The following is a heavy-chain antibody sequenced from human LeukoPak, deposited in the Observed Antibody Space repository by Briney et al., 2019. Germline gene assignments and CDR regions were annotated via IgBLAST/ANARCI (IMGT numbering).Heavy chain of an antibody. CDR3: ARDYSSSDLYRAAHGVDP. CDR2: IYYSGST. V-gene: IGHV4-39*07. Sequence: SETLSLTCTVSGGSISSSSYYWGWIRQPPGKGLEWIGSIYYSGSTYYNPSLKSRVTISVYTSKNQFSLKLSSVTAADTAVYYCARDYSSSDLYRAAHGVDPWGQGTLVTVSS. D-gene: IGHD6-6*01. J-gene: IGHJ5*02. CDR1: GGSISSSSYY.